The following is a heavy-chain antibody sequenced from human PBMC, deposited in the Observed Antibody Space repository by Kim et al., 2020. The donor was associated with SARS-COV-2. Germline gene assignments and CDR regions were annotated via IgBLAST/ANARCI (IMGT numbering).Heavy chain of an antibody. D-gene: IGHD2-21*02. CDR2: IDQDGNAK. V-gene: IGHV3-7*01. Sequence: GGSLRLSCAASGFTFTSIWMAWVRQAPGKGLEWVANIDQDGNAKYYVDSVKGRFTISRDNADKSLYLQMTSLRVEDTAVYFCATTAAAPGNYWGQGTMV. J-gene: IGHJ4*01. CDR3: ATTAAAPGNY. CDR1: GFTFTSIW.